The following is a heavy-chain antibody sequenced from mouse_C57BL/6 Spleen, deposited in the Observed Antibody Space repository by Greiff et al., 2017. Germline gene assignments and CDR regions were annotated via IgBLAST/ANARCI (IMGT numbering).Heavy chain of an antibody. Sequence: VQLKQSGPELVKPGASVKISCKASGYTFTDYYMNWVKQSHGKSLEWIGDINPNNGGTSYNQKFKGKATLPVDKSSSTAYMELRSLTSEDSAVYYCASLPYDYSGGFAYWGQGTLGTVSA. CDR2: INPNNGGT. D-gene: IGHD2-4*01. CDR1: GYTFTDYY. J-gene: IGHJ3*01. V-gene: IGHV1-26*01. CDR3: ASLPYDYSGGFAY.